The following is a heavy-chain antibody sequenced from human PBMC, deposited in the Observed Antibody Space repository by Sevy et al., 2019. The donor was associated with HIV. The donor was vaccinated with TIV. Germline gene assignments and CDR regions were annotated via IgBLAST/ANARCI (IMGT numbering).Heavy chain of an antibody. CDR3: AREWCTRPHDY. V-gene: IGHV3-23*01. D-gene: IGHD2-8*02. J-gene: IGHJ4*02. Sequence: GGSLRLSCAASGFAFYDYSMSWIRQAPGKGLEWVATLSFGCGKINYADSVKGRFTISRDNSKNSFYQQMDNLRVEDTALYYCAREWCTRPHDYWGQGTRVTVSS. CDR1: GFAFYDYS. CDR2: LSFGCGKI.